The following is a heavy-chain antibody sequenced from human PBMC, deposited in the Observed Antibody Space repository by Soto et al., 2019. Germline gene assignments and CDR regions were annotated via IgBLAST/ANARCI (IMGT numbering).Heavy chain of an antibody. CDR2: IIPIFGTA. D-gene: IGHD3-3*01. CDR3: ARHNDFWSGYYNWFDP. V-gene: IGHV1-69*13. J-gene: IGHJ5*02. Sequence: GASVKVSCKASGGTFSSYAISWVRQAPGQGLEWMGGIIPIFGTANYAQKFQGRVTITADESTSTAYMELSSLRSEDMAVYYCARHNDFWSGYYNWFDPWGQGTLVTVSS. CDR1: GGTFSSYA.